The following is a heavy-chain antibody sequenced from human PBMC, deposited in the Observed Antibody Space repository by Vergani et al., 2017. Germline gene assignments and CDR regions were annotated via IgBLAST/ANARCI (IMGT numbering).Heavy chain of an antibody. D-gene: IGHD2-2*01. V-gene: IGHV3-7*03. Sequence: EVQLVESGGGLVQPGGSLRLSCAASGFTFSSYWMSWVRQAPGKGLEWVANIKQDGSENYYVDSVKGRFTISRNNAKNSLYLQINSLRAEDTAVYYCASLVVVPAASYFDYWGQGTLVTVSS. CDR3: ASLVVVPAASYFDY. CDR2: IKQDGSEN. CDR1: GFTFSSYW. J-gene: IGHJ4*02.